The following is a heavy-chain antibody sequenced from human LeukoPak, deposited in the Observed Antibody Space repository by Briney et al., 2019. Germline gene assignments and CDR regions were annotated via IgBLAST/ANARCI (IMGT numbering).Heavy chain of an antibody. V-gene: IGHV3-21*01. CDR3: ARDPRGRSDSWFDP. CDR2: ISSSSYI. J-gene: IGHJ5*02. D-gene: IGHD3-10*01. CDR1: GFTFSSYS. Sequence: PGGSLRLSCAASGFTFSSYSMNWVRQAPGKGLEWVSSISSSSYIYYADSVKGRFTISRDNAKNSLYLQMNSLRAEDTAVYYCARDPRGRSDSWFDPWGQGTLVTVSS.